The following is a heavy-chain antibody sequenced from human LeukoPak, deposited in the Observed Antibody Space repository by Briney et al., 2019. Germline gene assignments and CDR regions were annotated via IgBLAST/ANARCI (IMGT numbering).Heavy chain of an antibody. CDR2: INWDGGST. CDR3: ARDLSSKWYNFGY. J-gene: IGHJ4*02. CDR1: GFKFHDYG. V-gene: IGHV3-20*04. D-gene: IGHD6-13*01. Sequence: GGPLRLSCEDSGFKFHDYGMSCVRQAPGRGLEWVAGINWDGGSTFYADSVKGRFTISRDNAKNSLYLQMNSLRVEDTALYYCARDLSSKWYNFGYWGQGTLVTVSS.